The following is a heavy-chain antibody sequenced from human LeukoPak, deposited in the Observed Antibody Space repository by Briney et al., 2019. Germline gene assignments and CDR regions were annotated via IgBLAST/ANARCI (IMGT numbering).Heavy chain of an antibody. CDR1: GFTFSSYW. Sequence: PGGSLRLSCAASGFTFSSYWMHWVRQAPGKGLVWVSRINSDGSSTSYADSVKGRFTISRDNAKNTLYLQMNSLRAEDTAVYYCAPMADYDFWSGYKNYFDYWGQGTLVTVSS. CDR2: INSDGSST. D-gene: IGHD3-3*01. J-gene: IGHJ4*02. V-gene: IGHV3-74*01. CDR3: APMADYDFWSGYKNYFDY.